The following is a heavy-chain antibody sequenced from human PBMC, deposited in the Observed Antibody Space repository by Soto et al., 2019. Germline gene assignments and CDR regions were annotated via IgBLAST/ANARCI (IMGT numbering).Heavy chain of an antibody. V-gene: IGHV4-4*02. CDR1: GGSISSSNW. J-gene: IGHJ4*02. CDR3: ARDGAQGYCSGGSCYPGADAAFHY. CDR2: IYHSGST. Sequence: SETLSLTCAVSGGSISSSNWWSWVRQPPGKGLEWIGEIYHSGSTNYNPSLKSRVTISVDKSKNQFSLKLSSVTAADTAVYYCARDGAQGYCSGGSCYPGADAAFHYWGQGTLVTVAS. D-gene: IGHD2-15*01.